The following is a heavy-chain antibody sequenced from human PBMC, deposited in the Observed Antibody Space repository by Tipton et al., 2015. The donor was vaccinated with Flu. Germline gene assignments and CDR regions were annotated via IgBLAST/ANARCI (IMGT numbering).Heavy chain of an antibody. J-gene: IGHJ6*02. CDR3: ARDIVVVPAAIEPVELNNYHYGMDV. CDR1: GYTFTGYY. CDR2: INPNSGGT. V-gene: IGHV1-2*04. D-gene: IGHD2-2*01. Sequence: QVQLVQSGAEVKKPGASVKVSCKASGYTFTGYYMHWVRQAPGQGLEWMGWINPNSGGTNYAQKFQGWVTMTRDTSISTAYMELSRLRSDDTAVYYCARDIVVVPAAIEPVELNNYHYGMDVWGQGTTVTVSS.